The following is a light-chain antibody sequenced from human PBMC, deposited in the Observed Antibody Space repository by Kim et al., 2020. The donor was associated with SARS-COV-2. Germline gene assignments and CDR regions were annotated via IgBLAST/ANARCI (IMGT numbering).Light chain of an antibody. J-gene: IGLJ3*02. Sequence: QRVTITCTGSSSNSGAGYEVHWYQQLPGTAPQLLIYGNSNRPSGVPDRFSGSKSGTSASLAITGLQAEDEADYYCQSYDSSLSGWVFGGGTQLTVL. CDR1: SSNSGAGYE. CDR2: GNS. CDR3: QSYDSSLSGWV. V-gene: IGLV1-40*01.